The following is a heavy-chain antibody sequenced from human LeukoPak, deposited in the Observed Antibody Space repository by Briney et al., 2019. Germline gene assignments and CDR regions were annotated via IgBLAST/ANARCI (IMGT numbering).Heavy chain of an antibody. Sequence: SETLSLTCAVYGGSFSGYYWSWIRQPPGKGLEWIGEINRSGSTNYRPSLKSRVTISVDTSKNQFSLKLSSVTAADTAVYYCARGGIKDYWGQGTLVTVSS. V-gene: IGHV4-34*01. J-gene: IGHJ4*02. CDR2: INRSGST. CDR3: ARGGIKDY. D-gene: IGHD5-24*01. CDR1: GGSFSGYY.